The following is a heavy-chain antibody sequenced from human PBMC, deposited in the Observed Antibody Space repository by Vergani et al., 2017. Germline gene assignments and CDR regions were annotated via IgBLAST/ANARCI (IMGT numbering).Heavy chain of an antibody. CDR3: AAGTTRAYNWFDP. J-gene: IGHJ5*02. Sequence: EVQLLESGGGLVQPGGSLRLSCAASGFTFSSYAMSWVRQAPGKGLEWVSAISGSGGSTYYADAVKGRFTISRDNSKNTLYLQMNSLRAEDTAVYYCAAGTTRAYNWFDPWGQGTLVTVSS. D-gene: IGHD1-1*01. CDR1: GFTFSSYA. CDR2: ISGSGGST. V-gene: IGHV3-23*01.